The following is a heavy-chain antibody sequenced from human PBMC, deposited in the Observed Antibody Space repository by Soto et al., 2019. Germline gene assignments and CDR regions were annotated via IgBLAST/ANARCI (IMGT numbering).Heavy chain of an antibody. D-gene: IGHD3-3*01. CDR3: ARGAYYDFWSGTTQTYYYYGMDV. CDR2: IIPIFGTA. CDR1: GGTYSSYA. J-gene: IGHJ6*02. Sequence: SVKVSCKASGGTYSSYAISWVRQAPGQGLEWMGGIIPIFGTANYAQKFQGRVTITADESTSTAYMELSSLRSEDTAVYYCARGAYYDFWSGTTQTYYYYGMDVWGQGTTVTVSS. V-gene: IGHV1-69*13.